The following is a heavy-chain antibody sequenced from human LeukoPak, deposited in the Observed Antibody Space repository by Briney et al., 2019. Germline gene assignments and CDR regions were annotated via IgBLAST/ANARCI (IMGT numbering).Heavy chain of an antibody. CDR3: AKDPRWRYVAAVGFDP. D-gene: IGHD6-13*01. CDR1: GFTLNNFA. Sequence: PGGSLRLSCAASGFTLNNFAMAWVRQAPGKGLEWVSTNTGGDTFYTDSVKGRFTISRDNSKNTLNLQMNSLRAEDTAVYYCAKDPRWRYVAAVGFDPWGQGTLVTVSS. J-gene: IGHJ5*02. CDR2: NTGGDT. V-gene: IGHV3-23*01.